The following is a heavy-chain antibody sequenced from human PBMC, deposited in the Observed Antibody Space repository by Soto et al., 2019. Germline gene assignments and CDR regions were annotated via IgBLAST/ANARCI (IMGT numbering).Heavy chain of an antibody. CDR1: GYTFTSYG. J-gene: IGHJ6*02. CDR2: ISADNGNT. D-gene: IGHD3-9*01. V-gene: IGHV1-18*01. CDR3: ARVAHFDCFRVKYYYGIDV. Sequence: QVQLVQSGAEVKKPGASVKVSCKASGYTFTSYGISWVRQAPGQGLEWMGWISADNGNTDYAQKLKGRVTMTTEKSTITAYMELSRLSSDDTVVYSCARVAHFDCFRVKYYYGIDVWGQGTTVTVSS.